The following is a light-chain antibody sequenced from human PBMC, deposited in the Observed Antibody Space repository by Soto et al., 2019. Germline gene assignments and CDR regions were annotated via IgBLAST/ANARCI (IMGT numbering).Light chain of an antibody. CDR3: CSYARSSTWM. CDR1: SSDVGYYNV. V-gene: IGLV2-23*02. Sequence: QSALTQPASVSGSPGQSITISCTGTSSDVGYYNVVSWYQQHPGKAPKLMIYEVSKRPSGISNRFYGFTSGNTASLTISGLKAEDEADYYSCSYARSSTWMFGGGTTLTVL. J-gene: IGLJ3*02. CDR2: EVS.